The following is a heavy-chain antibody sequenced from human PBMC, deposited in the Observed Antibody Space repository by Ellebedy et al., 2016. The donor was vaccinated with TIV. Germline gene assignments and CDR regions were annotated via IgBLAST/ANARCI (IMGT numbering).Heavy chain of an antibody. CDR3: ARVGDILTGYYDY. Sequence: MPSETLSLTCTVSGGSISSYYWSWIRQPPGKGLEWIGYIYYSGSTNYNPSLKSRVTISVDTSKNQFSLKLRSVTAADTAVYYCARVGDILTGYYDYWGQGTLVTVSS. CDR1: GGSISSYY. V-gene: IGHV4-59*01. CDR2: IYYSGST. D-gene: IGHD3-9*01. J-gene: IGHJ4*02.